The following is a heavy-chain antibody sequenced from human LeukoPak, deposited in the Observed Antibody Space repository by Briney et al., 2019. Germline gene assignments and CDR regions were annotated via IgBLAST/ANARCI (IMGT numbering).Heavy chain of an antibody. D-gene: IGHD1/OR15-1a*01. CDR3: ARPFDVTTTELDS. V-gene: IGHV3-23*01. Sequence: GGSLRLSCTVSGFTFTSYAMGWVRQAPGKGLEWVSIISGGGGDTYYADSVKGRFTISRDNSKNTLFLQMNSLRAEDTAVYYCARPFDVTTTELDSWGQGTLVTVSS. CDR1: GFTFTSYA. J-gene: IGHJ4*02. CDR2: ISGGGGDT.